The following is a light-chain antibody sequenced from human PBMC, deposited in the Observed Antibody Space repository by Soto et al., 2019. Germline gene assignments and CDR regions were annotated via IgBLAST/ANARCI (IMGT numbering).Light chain of an antibody. CDR1: QIVSSN. CDR3: QQYNNWLIT. J-gene: IGKJ5*01. Sequence: EIVMTQSPATLSVSPGERATLSCRASQIVSSNLAWYQQKPGQAPRLLIYGASTRATGIPARFSGSGSGTEFTFTISSLQSEDFAVYYCQQYNNWLITFGQGTRLEIK. CDR2: GAS. V-gene: IGKV3-15*01.